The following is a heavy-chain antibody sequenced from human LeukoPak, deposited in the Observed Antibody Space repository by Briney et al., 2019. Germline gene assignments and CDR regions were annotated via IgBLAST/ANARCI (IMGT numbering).Heavy chain of an antibody. CDR3: ARVSCGYNCHYAMDV. CDR1: GYTFSSYG. V-gene: IGHV1-18*01. Sequence: GASVTVSCKASGYTFSSYGISWLRQAPGQGREGVGWVSAHRGNKKNAKRVQGRASMTADTSTSTAYMELRSLRSDDTALYYCARVSCGYNCHYAMDVWGQGTTVTVSS. J-gene: IGHJ6*02. D-gene: IGHD5-18*01. CDR2: VSAHRGNK.